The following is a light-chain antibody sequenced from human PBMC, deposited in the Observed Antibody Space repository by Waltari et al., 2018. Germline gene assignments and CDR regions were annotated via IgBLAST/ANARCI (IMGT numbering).Light chain of an antibody. Sequence: EIVLTQSPLSLPVTPGEPASLSSRPSQSLLYSNGYNYLDWYLQKQGQSPQLLIYLGSNRAAGVPDRFSGSGSGTDFTLKITRVEAEDVGVYYCMQALQTPLTFGGGTKVEIK. CDR3: MQALQTPLT. J-gene: IGKJ4*01. CDR2: LGS. CDR1: QSLLYSNGYNY. V-gene: IGKV2-28*01.